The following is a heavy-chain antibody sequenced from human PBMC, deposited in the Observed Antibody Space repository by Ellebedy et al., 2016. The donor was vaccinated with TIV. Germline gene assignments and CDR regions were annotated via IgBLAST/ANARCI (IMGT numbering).Heavy chain of an antibody. Sequence: PGGSLRLSCAASGFTFRAYWMHWVRQAPGKGLEWVANIKQDGSVQYYVDSVKSRFTISRDNAKNSMYLQMSSLRAGDTAVYYCVRGAGAGDYWGQGTLVTVSS. CDR2: IKQDGSVQ. V-gene: IGHV3-7*03. D-gene: IGHD1-26*01. CDR3: VRGAGAGDY. CDR1: GFTFRAYW. J-gene: IGHJ4*02.